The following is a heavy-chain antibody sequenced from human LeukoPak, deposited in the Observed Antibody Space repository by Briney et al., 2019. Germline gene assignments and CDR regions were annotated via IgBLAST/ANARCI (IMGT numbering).Heavy chain of an antibody. CDR2: MNPNSGNT. V-gene: IGHV1-8*01. CDR1: GYTFTSYD. CDR3: ARGRVDIVVVPAASFDP. D-gene: IGHD2-2*03. Sequence: ASVKVSCKASGYTFTSYDINWVRQATGQGLEWMGWMNPNSGNTGYAQKFQGRVTMTRNTSISTAYMELSSLRSEDTAVYYCARGRVDIVVVPAASFDPWGQGTLVTVS. J-gene: IGHJ5*02.